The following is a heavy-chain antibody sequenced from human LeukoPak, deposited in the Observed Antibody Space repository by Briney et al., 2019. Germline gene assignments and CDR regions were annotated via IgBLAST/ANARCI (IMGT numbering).Heavy chain of an antibody. V-gene: IGHV4-34*12. CDR1: GGSFSGYY. J-gene: IGHJ4*02. CDR2: IIHSGST. D-gene: IGHD6-6*01. Sequence: TSETLSLTCAVYGGSFSGYYWSWIRQPPGKGLEWIGEIIHSGSTNYNPSLKSRVTISVDTSKNQFSLKLSSVTAADTAVYYCARQPYSSSSLWDYWGQGTLVTVSS. CDR3: ARQPYSSSSLWDY.